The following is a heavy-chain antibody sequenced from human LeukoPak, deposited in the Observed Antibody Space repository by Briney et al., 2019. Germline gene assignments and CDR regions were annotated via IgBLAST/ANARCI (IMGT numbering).Heavy chain of an antibody. CDR1: GFTFSSYG. CDR2: ISGSGGST. V-gene: IGHV3-23*01. D-gene: IGHD4-17*01. Sequence: GGTLRLSCAASGFTFSSYGMSWVRQAPGKGLEWVSAISGSGGSTYYADSVKGRFTISRDNSKNTLYLQMNSLRAEDTAVYYCAKDRYGDYADMDVWGKGTTVTVSS. CDR3: AKDRYGDYADMDV. J-gene: IGHJ6*03.